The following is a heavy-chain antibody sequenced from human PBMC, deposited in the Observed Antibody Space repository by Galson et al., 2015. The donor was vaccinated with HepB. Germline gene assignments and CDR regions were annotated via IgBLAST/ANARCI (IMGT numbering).Heavy chain of an antibody. Sequence: SLRLACPAYACTVNIHGMLWARQAQREGLGWVAVRSYHGSKKYHAEAVKGPFTISKDNSKNTVHLQINTHGVDDTAVYYCAKALVDFGGGSFQNTMDVWGQGTTVTVSS. V-gene: IGHV3-30*18. D-gene: IGHD3-3*01. CDR3: AKALVDFGGGSFQNTMDV. CDR1: ACTVNIHG. CDR2: RSYHGSKK. J-gene: IGHJ6*02.